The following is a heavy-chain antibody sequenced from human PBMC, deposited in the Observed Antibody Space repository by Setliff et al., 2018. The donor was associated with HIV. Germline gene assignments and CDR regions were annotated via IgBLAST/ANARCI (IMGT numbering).Heavy chain of an antibody. D-gene: IGHD6-19*01. CDR2: IYHSGST. CDR3: ARRSGWYDY. CDR1: GDSISDTTYY. Sequence: SETLSLTCSVSGDSISDTTYYWGWIRQPPGKGLEWIGNIYHSGSTLYKPSLKSRVTISVDTSKNQYSLKLSSVTAADTAVYCCARRSGWYDYWGQGTLVTVSS. J-gene: IGHJ4*02. V-gene: IGHV4-39*07.